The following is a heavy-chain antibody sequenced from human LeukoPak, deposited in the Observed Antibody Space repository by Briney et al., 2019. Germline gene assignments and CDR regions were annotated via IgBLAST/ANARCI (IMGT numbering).Heavy chain of an antibody. D-gene: IGHD3-16*02. CDR1: AGSFSGYY. CDR3: ARDRGDYVWGSYRHDAFDI. V-gene: IGHV4-59*01. CDR2: IYYSGST. Sequence: SETLSLTCAVYAGSFSGYYWSWIRQPPGKGLEWIGYIYYSGSTNYNPSLKSRVTISVDTSKNQFSLKLSSVTAADTAVYYCARDRGDYVWGSYRHDAFDIWGQGTMVTVSS. J-gene: IGHJ3*02.